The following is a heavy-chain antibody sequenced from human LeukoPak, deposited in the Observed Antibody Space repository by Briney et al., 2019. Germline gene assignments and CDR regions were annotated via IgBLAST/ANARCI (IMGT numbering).Heavy chain of an antibody. CDR2: IIPIFGTA. CDR3: ATPITIFGVVINDY. V-gene: IGHV1-69*06. J-gene: IGHJ4*02. Sequence: SVKVSCKASGGTFSSYAISWVRQAPGQGLEWMGGIIPIFGTANYAQKFQGRVTMTEDTSTDTAYMELSSLRSEDTAVYYCATPITIFGVVINDYWGQGTLVTVSS. CDR1: GGTFSSYA. D-gene: IGHD3-3*01.